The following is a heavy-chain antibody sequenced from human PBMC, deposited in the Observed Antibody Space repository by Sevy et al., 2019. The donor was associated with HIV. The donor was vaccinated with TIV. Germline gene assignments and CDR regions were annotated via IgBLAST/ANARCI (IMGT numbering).Heavy chain of an antibody. J-gene: IGHJ4*02. Sequence: GGSLRLSCAASGFTVSSNYMSWVRQAPGKGLEWVSVIYSGGSTYYADSVKGRFTISRDNSKNTLYLKMNSLRVEDTAVYYCAAGTSGYSHFDYWGQGTLVTVSS. CDR2: IYSGGST. V-gene: IGHV3-53*01. D-gene: IGHD3-22*01. CDR1: GFTVSSNY. CDR3: AAGTSGYSHFDY.